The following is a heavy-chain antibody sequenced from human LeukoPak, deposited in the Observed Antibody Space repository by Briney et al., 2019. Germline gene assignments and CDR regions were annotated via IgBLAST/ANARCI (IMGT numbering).Heavy chain of an antibody. D-gene: IGHD5-12*01. Sequence: GGPLRLSCAASGFTFSSYAMHWVRQAPGKGLEWVAVISYDGSNKYYADSVKGRFTISRDNSKNTLYLQMNSLRAEDTAVYYCAREVATIGTYYFDYWGQGTLVTVSS. V-gene: IGHV3-30-3*01. CDR2: ISYDGSNK. CDR1: GFTFSSYA. CDR3: AREVATIGTYYFDY. J-gene: IGHJ4*02.